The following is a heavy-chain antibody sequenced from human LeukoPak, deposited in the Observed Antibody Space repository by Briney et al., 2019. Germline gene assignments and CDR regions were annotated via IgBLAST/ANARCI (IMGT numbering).Heavy chain of an antibody. D-gene: IGHD3-22*01. J-gene: IGHJ5*02. CDR3: ARDFLDSDGYYYWYDP. CDR2: IIPGIGAT. V-gene: IGHV1-69*05. Sequence: GASVKVSCRASGGTFSAITWVRQAPGQGLEWMGGIIPGIGATNYAQKFQGRLTITTDDSTSTAYMELRSLRSEDTAPYHCARDFLDSDGYYYWYDPWGQGTQVTVSP. CDR1: GGTFSA.